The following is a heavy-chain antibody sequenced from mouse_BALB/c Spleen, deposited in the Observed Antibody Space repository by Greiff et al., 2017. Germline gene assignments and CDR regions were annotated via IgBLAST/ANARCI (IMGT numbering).Heavy chain of an antibody. CDR2: INSNGGST. CDR1: GFTFSSYG. V-gene: IGHV5-6-3*01. D-gene: IGHD2-4*01. J-gene: IGHJ2*01. CDR3: AREDYDYDGPVDY. Sequence: EVKLVESGGGLVQPGGSLKLSCAASGFTFSSYGMSWVRQTPDKRLELVATINSNGGSTYYPDSVKGRFTISRDNAKNTLYLQMSSLKSEDTAMYYCAREDYDYDGPVDYWGQGTTLTVSS.